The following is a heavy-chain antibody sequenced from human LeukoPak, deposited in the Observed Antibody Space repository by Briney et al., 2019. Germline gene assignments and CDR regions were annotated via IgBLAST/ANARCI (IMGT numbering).Heavy chain of an antibody. CDR1: GGSIGSDY. V-gene: IGHV4-59*01. D-gene: IGHD1-26*01. CDR2: IYYSGST. CDR3: ARGQYSGIVKW. Sequence: PSETLSLTCTVSGGSIGSDYWSWIRQPPGKGLEWIGYIYYSGSTNYNPSLKSRVTISVDTSKNQFSLKLSSVTAADTAVYYCARGQYSGIVKWRGQGTLVTVSS. J-gene: IGHJ4*02.